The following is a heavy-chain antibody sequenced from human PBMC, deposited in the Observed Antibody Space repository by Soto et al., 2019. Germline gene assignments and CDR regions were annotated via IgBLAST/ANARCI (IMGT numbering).Heavy chain of an antibody. CDR1: GYTFTSYH. Sequence: QVQLVQSGAEVKKPGASVKVSCKASGYTFTSYHINWVRQATGQGLEWMGWMNPNSGNTGYAQKFQGRVTMTRDTSITTAYMELRSLRSEDTAVYYCARGLDFVLMVDPWGQGTLVTVSS. J-gene: IGHJ5*02. CDR3: ARGLDFVLMVDP. D-gene: IGHD2-8*01. V-gene: IGHV1-8*01. CDR2: MNPNSGNT.